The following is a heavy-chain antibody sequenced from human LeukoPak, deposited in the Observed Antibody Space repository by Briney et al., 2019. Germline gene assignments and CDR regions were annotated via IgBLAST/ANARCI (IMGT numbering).Heavy chain of an antibody. D-gene: IGHD5-18*01. CDR1: GFTFSSCS. CDR2: ISSSSSYI. J-gene: IGHJ6*02. V-gene: IGHV3-21*01. CDR3: AREDTAMVNYYGMDV. Sequence: GGSLRLSCAASGFTFSSCSMNWVRQAPGRGLEWVSSISSSSSYIYYADSVKGRFTISRDNAKHSLYLQMNSLRAEDTAVYYCAREDTAMVNYYGMDVWGQGTTVTVSS.